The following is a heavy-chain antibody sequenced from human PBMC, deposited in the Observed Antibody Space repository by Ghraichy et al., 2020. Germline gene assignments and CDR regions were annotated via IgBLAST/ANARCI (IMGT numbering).Heavy chain of an antibody. Sequence: GESLKISCAASEFSFSSYWMSWVRQAPGKGLEWVANIKQDGNEKHYVDSVKGRFTISRDNAKNSLYLQMNSLRAEDTAVYYCARYAYLYFDYWGQGTPVTVSS. CDR1: EFSFSSYW. CDR2: IKQDGNEK. V-gene: IGHV3-7*03. D-gene: IGHD2/OR15-2a*01. J-gene: IGHJ4*02. CDR3: ARYAYLYFDY.